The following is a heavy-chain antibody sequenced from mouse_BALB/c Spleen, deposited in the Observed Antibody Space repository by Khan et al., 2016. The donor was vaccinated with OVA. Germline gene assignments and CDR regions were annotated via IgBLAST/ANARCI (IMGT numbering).Heavy chain of an antibody. D-gene: IGHD1-1*01. V-gene: IGHV1S81*02. CDR3: ARIKKIVATYFDY. Sequence: QVQLKQSGAELVKAGASVKMSCKAAGYTFTSYWMHWVKQRLGQGLEWFAETNPTNGRTYYNEKFKSKATLTVDKSSSTAYMLLSGPTFEDSAVYYSARIKKIVATYFDYWGQGTTPTVSS. CDR2: TNPTNGRT. J-gene: IGHJ2*01. CDR1: GYTFTSYW.